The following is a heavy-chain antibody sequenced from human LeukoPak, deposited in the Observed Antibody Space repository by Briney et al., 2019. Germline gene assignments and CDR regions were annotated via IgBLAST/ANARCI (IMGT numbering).Heavy chain of an antibody. V-gene: IGHV3-23*01. D-gene: IGHD3-22*01. CDR3: AKSHYYDSTYGSYYFDY. CDR2: ISGSGGST. Sequence: GGSLRLSCAASGFTFSSYAMSWVRQAPGKGLEWVSGISGSGGSTYYADSVKGRFTISRDNSKNTLYLQMNILRAEDTAVYYCAKSHYYDSTYGSYYFDYWGQGTLVTVSS. J-gene: IGHJ4*02. CDR1: GFTFSSYA.